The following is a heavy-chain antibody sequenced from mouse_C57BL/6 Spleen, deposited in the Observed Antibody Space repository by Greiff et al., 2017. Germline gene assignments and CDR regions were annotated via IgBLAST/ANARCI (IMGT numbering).Heavy chain of an antibody. V-gene: IGHV1-64*01. D-gene: IGHD1-1*01. CDR2: IHPNSGST. J-gene: IGHJ4*01. Sequence: QVQLQQPGAELVKPGASVKLSCKASGYTFTSYWMHWVKQRPGQGLEWIGMIHPNSGSTNYNEKFKSKATLTVDKSSRTAYMQLSSLTSAYSAVYYCARVDYGSSYDYYAMDYWGQGTSVTVSS. CDR3: ARVDYGSSYDYYAMDY. CDR1: GYTFTSYW.